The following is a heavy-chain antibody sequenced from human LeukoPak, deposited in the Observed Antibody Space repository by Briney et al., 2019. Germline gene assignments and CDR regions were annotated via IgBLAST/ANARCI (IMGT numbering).Heavy chain of an antibody. CDR1: GLTFSSYE. CDR3: ARDSAYDTLD. V-gene: IGHV3-48*03. D-gene: IGHD3-9*01. J-gene: IGHJ4*02. CDR2: ISSSGSTI. Sequence: GGSLRLSCAASGLTFSSYEMNWVRQAPGKGLEWVSYISSSGSTIYYADSVKGRFTISRDNAKNSLYLQMNSLRAEDTAVYYCARDSAYDTLDWGQGTLVTVSS.